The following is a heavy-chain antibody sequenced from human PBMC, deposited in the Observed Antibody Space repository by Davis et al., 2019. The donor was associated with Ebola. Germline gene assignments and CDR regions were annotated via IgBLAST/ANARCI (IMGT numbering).Heavy chain of an antibody. CDR3: ARLGYYDSSGYLIDY. V-gene: IGHV4-59*08. CDR2: IYYSGST. Sequence: MPSETLSLTCTVSGGSISSYYWSWIRQPPGKGLEWIGYIYYSGSTNYNPSLKGRVTISVDTSKNQFSLKLSSVTAADTAVYYCARLGYYDSSGYLIDYWGQGTLVTVSS. D-gene: IGHD3-22*01. CDR1: GGSISSYY. J-gene: IGHJ4*02.